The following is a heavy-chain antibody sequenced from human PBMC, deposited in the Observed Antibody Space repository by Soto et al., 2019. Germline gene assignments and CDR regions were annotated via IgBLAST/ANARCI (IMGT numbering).Heavy chain of an antibody. D-gene: IGHD6-13*01. Sequence: EVQVVESGGVLVQPEGSLRLSCAASGFTFSTSAMNWVRQAPGKGLEWVSYISSGGSTIYYADSVKGRFTISRDNAKNSLYLQMNSLRAEDTAVYYCARGGSSWAVDYWGQGTLVTVSS. CDR1: GFTFSTSA. J-gene: IGHJ4*02. CDR3: ARGGSSWAVDY. V-gene: IGHV3-48*01. CDR2: ISSGGSTI.